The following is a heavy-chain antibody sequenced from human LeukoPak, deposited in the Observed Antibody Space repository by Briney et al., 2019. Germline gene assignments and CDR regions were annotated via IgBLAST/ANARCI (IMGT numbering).Heavy chain of an antibody. CDR2: ISSSGSTI. V-gene: IGHV3-11*01. D-gene: IGHD3-16*01. J-gene: IGHJ5*02. CDR1: AYTFSDYY. CDR3: ARGAPPLGS. Sequence: GGSLRLSCTASAYTFSDYYMSRIRQAPGKGLEWVSHISSSGSTIYYAESVKGRFTISRDNTKKSLYLQMNSLRVEDTAIYYCARGAPPLGSWGQGTLVTVSS.